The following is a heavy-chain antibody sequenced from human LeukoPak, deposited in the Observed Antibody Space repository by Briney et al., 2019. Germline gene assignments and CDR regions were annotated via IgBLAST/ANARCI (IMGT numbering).Heavy chain of an antibody. V-gene: IGHV3-7*01. CDR2: INEDGSII. CDR1: GFTFSGYW. Sequence: PGGSLRLSCATSGFTFSGYWMSWVRHAPGRELEWVGDINEDGSIINYVDSVKGRFAMSRDNAKNSLYLQINSLRPEDTAVYYCARHDASGWFCLTYWGQGTLVTVSS. J-gene: IGHJ4*02. CDR3: ARHDASGWFCLTY. D-gene: IGHD6-19*01.